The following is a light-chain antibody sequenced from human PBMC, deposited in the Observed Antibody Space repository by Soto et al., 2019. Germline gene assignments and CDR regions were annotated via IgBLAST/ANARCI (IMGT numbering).Light chain of an antibody. J-gene: IGKJ4*01. V-gene: IGKV1-9*01. CDR3: QQLNSYPLT. CDR1: KGISSY. CDR2: AAS. Sequence: DIQLTQSPSFLSASVGDRVTITCRASKGISSYLAWYQQKPGKAPKLLIYAASTLQSGVPSRFSSSGSGTEFTLTISSLQPEDFATYYCQQLNSYPLTFGGGTKVEIK.